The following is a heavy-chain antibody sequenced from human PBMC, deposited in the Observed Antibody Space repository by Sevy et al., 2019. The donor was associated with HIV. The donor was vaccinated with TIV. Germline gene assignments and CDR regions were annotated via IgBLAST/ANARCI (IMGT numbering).Heavy chain of an antibody. Sequence: GGSLRLSCAASGFTFSSYAMHWVRQAPGKGLEWVAVISYDGSNKYYADSVKGRFTISRDNSKNTLYLQMNSLGAEDTAVYYCARERGGYCSSTSCPEAYYYYGMDVWGQGTTVTVSS. V-gene: IGHV3-30*04. CDR2: ISYDGSNK. J-gene: IGHJ6*02. D-gene: IGHD2-2*01. CDR1: GFTFSSYA. CDR3: ARERGGYCSSTSCPEAYYYYGMDV.